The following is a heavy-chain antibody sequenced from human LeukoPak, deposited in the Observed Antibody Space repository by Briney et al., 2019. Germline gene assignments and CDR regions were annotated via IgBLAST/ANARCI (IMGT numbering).Heavy chain of an antibody. CDR1: GGSIRSYY. V-gene: IGHV4-59*08. CDR3: ARAGVPAATFDY. Sequence: PSETLSLTCAVSGGSIRSYYWSWIRQPPGKGLEWIGYIYYSGSTNYNPSLKSRVTISVDTPKNQFSLWLSSVTAADTAVYYCARAGVPAATFDYWGQGTLVTVSS. CDR2: IYYSGST. D-gene: IGHD2-2*01. J-gene: IGHJ4*02.